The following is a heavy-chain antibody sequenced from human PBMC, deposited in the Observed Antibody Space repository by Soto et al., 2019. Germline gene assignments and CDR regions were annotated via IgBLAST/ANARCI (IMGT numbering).Heavy chain of an antibody. CDR2: IIPIFGTA. Sequence: SVKVSCKASGGTFSSYAISWVRQAPGQGLEWMGGIIPIFGTANYAQKFQGRVTITADESTSTAYMELSSLRSEDTAVYYCASSGVVVSYYYGMDVWGQGTTVTVSS. D-gene: IGHD3-3*01. J-gene: IGHJ6*02. V-gene: IGHV1-69*13. CDR1: GGTFSSYA. CDR3: ASSGVVVSYYYGMDV.